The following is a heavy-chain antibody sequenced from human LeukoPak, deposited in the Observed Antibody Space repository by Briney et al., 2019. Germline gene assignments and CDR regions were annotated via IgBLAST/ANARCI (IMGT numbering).Heavy chain of an antibody. J-gene: IGHJ4*02. CDR3: ARAGSYRGYFDY. V-gene: IGHV4-59*01. Sequence: PSETLSLTCTVSGGSISSYYWSWIRQPPGKGLGWIGYIYYTGNTNNTSLKSRVTISVDTSKNQFSLKLSSVTAADTAVYYCARAGSYRGYFDYWGQGTLVTVSS. D-gene: IGHD1-26*01. CDR1: GGSISSYY. CDR2: IYYTGNT.